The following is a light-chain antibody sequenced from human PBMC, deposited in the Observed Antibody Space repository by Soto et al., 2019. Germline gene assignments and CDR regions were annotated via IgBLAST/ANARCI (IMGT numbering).Light chain of an antibody. CDR1: QSISSN. Sequence: IVMPQSPANLSVSPGERATLSCRASQSISSNLAWYQQIPGQATRLIMFRTSSRATGFPARFSGSGSGTEFNLTLRSLQSEDFGVYYCQQYNNWPRATLGGGTTVDIK. CDR2: RTS. J-gene: IGKJ4*01. CDR3: QQYNNWPRAT. V-gene: IGKV3-15*01.